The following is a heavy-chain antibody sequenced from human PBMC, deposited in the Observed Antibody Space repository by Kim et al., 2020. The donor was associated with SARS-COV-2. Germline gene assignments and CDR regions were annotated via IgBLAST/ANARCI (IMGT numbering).Heavy chain of an antibody. J-gene: IGHJ4*02. CDR1: GFTFSSYG. D-gene: IGHD4-17*01. Sequence: GGSLRLSCAASGFTFSSYGMHWVRQAPGTGLEWVAVISYDGSNKYYADSVKGRFTISRDNSKNTLYLQMNSLRAEDTAVYYCAKDFFPMTTVTSGWGQGT. V-gene: IGHV3-30*18. CDR2: ISYDGSNK. CDR3: AKDFFPMTTVTSG.